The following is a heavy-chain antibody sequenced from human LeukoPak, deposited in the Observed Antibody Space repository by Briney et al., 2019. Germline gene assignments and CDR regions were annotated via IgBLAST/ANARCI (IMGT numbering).Heavy chain of an antibody. J-gene: IGHJ1*01. CDR1: GFSFSSYS. CDR3: ARGGSTSSSSHFHH. D-gene: IGHD6-6*01. CDR2: ISGSRSFI. V-gene: IGHV3-21*01. Sequence: GGSLRLSCAASGFSFSSYSMNWVRQAPGKGLEWVSSISGSRSFIYYADSVKGRFTISRDNAKNSLYLQMNSLRGEDTAVYYCARGGSTSSSSHFHHWGQGTLVTSST.